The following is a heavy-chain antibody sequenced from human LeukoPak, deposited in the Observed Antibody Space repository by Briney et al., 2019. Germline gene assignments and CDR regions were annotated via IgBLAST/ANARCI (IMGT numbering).Heavy chain of an antibody. CDR2: IIPIFGTA. J-gene: IGHJ6*02. D-gene: IGHD3-10*01. CDR3: ARDSYGSGSYHNPTQAPTRHYYYYGMDV. V-gene: IGHV1-69*13. Sequence: SVKVSCKASGGTFSSYAISWVRQAPGQGLEWMGGIIPIFGTANYAQKFQGRVTITADESTSTAYMELSSLRSEDTAVYYCARDSYGSGSYHNPTQAPTRHYYYYGMDVWGQGTTVTVSS. CDR1: GGTFSSYA.